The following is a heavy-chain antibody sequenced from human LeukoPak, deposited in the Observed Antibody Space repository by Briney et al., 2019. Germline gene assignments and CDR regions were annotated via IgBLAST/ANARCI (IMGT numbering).Heavy chain of an antibody. CDR3: ARGPTGYSSGWYGADFDY. CDR1: GFTFSSYG. V-gene: IGHV3-33*08. CDR2: IWYDGSNK. D-gene: IGHD6-19*01. Sequence: PGGSLRLSCAASGFTFSSYGMHWVRQAPGKGLEWVAVIWYDGSNKYYADSVKGRFTISRDNSKNTLYLQMNSLRAEDTAVYYCARGPTGYSSGWYGADFDYWGQGTLVTVSS. J-gene: IGHJ4*02.